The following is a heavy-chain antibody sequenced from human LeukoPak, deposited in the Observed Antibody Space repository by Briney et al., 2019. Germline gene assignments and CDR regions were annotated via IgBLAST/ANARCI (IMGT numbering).Heavy chain of an antibody. Sequence: LSETLSLTCTVSDDSMTGYYWSWIRQPPGKGLEWVAYIFHSGDTNYNPSLRSRITISIDTSKNQFSLKLRSVTAADTAVYYCARQPYRSGAYYFDYWGQGTLITVSS. V-gene: IGHV4-59*08. CDR2: IFHSGDT. J-gene: IGHJ4*02. CDR3: ARQPYRSGAYYFDY. CDR1: DDSMTGYY. D-gene: IGHD2-15*01.